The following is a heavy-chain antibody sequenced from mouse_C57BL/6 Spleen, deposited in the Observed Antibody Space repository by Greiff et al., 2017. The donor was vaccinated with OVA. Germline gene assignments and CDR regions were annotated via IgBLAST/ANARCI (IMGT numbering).Heavy chain of an antibody. CDR1: GYTFTSYW. J-gene: IGHJ2*01. D-gene: IGHD1-1*01. CDR2: IDPNSGGT. CDR3: ATPLYYGSSLDY. V-gene: IGHV1-72*01. Sequence: QVQLKQPGAELVKPGASVKLSCKASGYTFTSYWMHWVKQRPGRGLEWIGRIDPNSGGTKYNKKFKSKATLTVDKPSSTAYMQLSSLTSEDSAVYYCATPLYYGSSLDYWGQGTTLTVSS.